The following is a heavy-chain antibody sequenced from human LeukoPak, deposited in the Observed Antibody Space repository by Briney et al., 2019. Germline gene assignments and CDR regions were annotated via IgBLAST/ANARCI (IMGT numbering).Heavy chain of an antibody. Sequence: GGSLRLSCAASGFTFSSYGMHWVRQAPGKGLEWVAVIWYDGSNKYYADSVKGRFTISRDNAKNSLFLQMNSLRAEDTAVYYCALGSSPWGQGTLVTVSS. CDR2: IWYDGSNK. CDR3: ALGSSP. CDR1: GFTFSSYG. V-gene: IGHV3-33*03. D-gene: IGHD3-10*01. J-gene: IGHJ5*02.